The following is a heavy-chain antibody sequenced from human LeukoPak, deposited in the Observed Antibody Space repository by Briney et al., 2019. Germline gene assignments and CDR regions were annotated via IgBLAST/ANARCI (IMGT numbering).Heavy chain of an antibody. V-gene: IGHV3-23*01. Sequence: GGSLRLSCAASGFTFSSYAMSWVRQAPGKGLEWVSAISGSGGSTYYADSVKGRFTISRDNSKNTLYLQMNSLRAEDTAVYYCAKGPPTMVRGVIRYYGMDVWGQGTTVTVSS. CDR1: GFTFSSYA. J-gene: IGHJ6*02. CDR3: AKGPPTMVRGVIRYYGMDV. D-gene: IGHD3-10*01. CDR2: ISGSGGST.